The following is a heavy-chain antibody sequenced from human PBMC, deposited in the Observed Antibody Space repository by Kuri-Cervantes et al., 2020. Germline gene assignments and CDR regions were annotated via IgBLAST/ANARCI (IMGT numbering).Heavy chain of an antibody. J-gene: IGHJ5*02. CDR3: ARGRYYDILTGYYQLERFDP. CDR2: ISAYNGNT. V-gene: IGHV1-18*01. CDR1: GYTFTSYG. Sequence: SVKVSCKASGYTFTSYGISWVRQAPGQGLEWMGWISAYNGNTNYAQKPQGRVTMTTDTSTSTAYMDLRSLRSDDTAVYYCARGRYYDILTGYYQLERFDPWGQGTLVTVSS. D-gene: IGHD3-9*01.